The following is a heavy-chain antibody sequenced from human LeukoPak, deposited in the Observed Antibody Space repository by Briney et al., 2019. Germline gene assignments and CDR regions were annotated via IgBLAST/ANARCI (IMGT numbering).Heavy chain of an antibody. Sequence: SETLSLTCTVSGYSISSGYYWGWIRPPPGKGLEWIGSIYHSGSTYYNPSLKSRVTISVDTSKNQFSLKLSSVTDADTAVYYCARDPHYYDSSGYSSGGWYFDYWGQGTLATVSS. CDR2: IYHSGST. CDR3: ARDPHYYDSSGYSSGGWYFDY. D-gene: IGHD3-22*01. J-gene: IGHJ4*02. V-gene: IGHV4-38-2*02. CDR1: GYSISSGYY.